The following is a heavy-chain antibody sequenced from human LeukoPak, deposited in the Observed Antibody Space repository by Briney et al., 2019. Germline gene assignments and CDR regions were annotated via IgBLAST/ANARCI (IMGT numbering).Heavy chain of an antibody. V-gene: IGHV4-34*01. D-gene: IGHD3-22*01. J-gene: IGHJ4*02. CDR2: INHSGST. CDR1: GGSFSGYY. CDR3: ASSPYYYDSSGYY. Sequence: SETLSLTCAVYGGSFSGYYWSWIRQPPGKGLEWIGEINHSGSTNYNPSLKSRVTISVDKSKNQFSLKLSSVTAADTAVYYCASSPYYYDSSGYYWGQGTLVTVSS.